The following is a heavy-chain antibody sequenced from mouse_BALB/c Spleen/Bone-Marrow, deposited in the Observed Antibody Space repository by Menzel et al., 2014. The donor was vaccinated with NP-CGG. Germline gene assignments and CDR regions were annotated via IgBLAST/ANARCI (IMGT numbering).Heavy chain of an antibody. CDR1: GYSITSDYA. J-gene: IGHJ1*01. Sequence: EVHLVESGPGLVKPSQSLSLPCTVTGYSITSDYAWHWIRQFPGNKLEWMGYISYSGRSSYYPSLKSRISITRDTSKNQFFLQLNSVTTEDTATYYCARSADWYFDVWGAGTTVTVSS. CDR3: ARSADWYFDV. V-gene: IGHV3-2*02. CDR2: ISYSGRS.